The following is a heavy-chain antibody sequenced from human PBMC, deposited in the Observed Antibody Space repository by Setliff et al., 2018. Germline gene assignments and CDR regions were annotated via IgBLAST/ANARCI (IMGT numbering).Heavy chain of an antibody. D-gene: IGHD2-21*02. CDR2: INHDGIEK. CDR3: VRGGEGRDDSNSGS. Sequence: PGESLKISCAASGFSFRDSWMSWARQAPGKGLEWVANINHDGIEKYYVDSVKGRFTISRDNAKNSLYLQMNSLRAEDTAVYYCVRGGEGRDDSNSGSWGQGTLVTVSS. J-gene: IGHJ5*02. CDR1: GFSFRDSW. V-gene: IGHV3-7*01.